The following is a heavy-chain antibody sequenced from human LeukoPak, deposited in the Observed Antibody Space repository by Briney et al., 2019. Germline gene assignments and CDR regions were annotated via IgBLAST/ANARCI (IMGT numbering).Heavy chain of an antibody. J-gene: IGHJ4*02. CDR2: MYYSGSI. Sequence: SETLSLICTVSGGSISNSSYYWGWIRQPPGKGLEWMGSMYYSGSIYYNPSLKSRDTISVDTSKNQFSLKLSSVPAAGTAVYYCATHSQMGTINPSYWGQGTVVTLSS. CDR1: GGSISNSSYY. CDR3: ATHSQMGTINPSY. V-gene: IGHV4-39*01. D-gene: IGHD5-24*01.